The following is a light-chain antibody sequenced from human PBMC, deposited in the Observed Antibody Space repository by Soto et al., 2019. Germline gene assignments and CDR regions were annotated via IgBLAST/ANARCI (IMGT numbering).Light chain of an antibody. CDR3: QQYSIYPLT. J-gene: IGKJ4*01. V-gene: IGKV1-5*01. Sequence: DIQMTQSPSTLSASVGDRVTITCRASQTISSWLAWYQQKPGKAPNLLIYDASSLESGVPSRFSGSGSGTEFSLSIISLQPYDFATYYCQQYSIYPLTVGVGTKLDIK. CDR1: QTISSW. CDR2: DAS.